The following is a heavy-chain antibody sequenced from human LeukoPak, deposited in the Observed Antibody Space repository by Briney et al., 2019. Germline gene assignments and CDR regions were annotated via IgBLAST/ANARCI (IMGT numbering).Heavy chain of an antibody. J-gene: IGHJ3*02. Sequence: PSETLSLTCAVYGGSFSGYYWSWIRQPPGKGLEWIGEINHSGSTNYNPSLKSRVTISVDTSKNQFSLKLSSVTAADTAVYYCARDSGYYDSSGYDAFDIWGQGTMVTVSS. CDR1: GGSFSGYY. D-gene: IGHD3-22*01. V-gene: IGHV4-34*01. CDR2: INHSGST. CDR3: ARDSGYYDSSGYDAFDI.